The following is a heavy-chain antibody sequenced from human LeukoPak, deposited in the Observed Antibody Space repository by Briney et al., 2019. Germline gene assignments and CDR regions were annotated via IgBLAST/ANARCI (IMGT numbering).Heavy chain of an antibody. CDR3: ARGYDFWSGYPDASDI. D-gene: IGHD3-3*01. V-gene: IGHV3-7*01. Sequence: GGSLRLSCAASGFTFSSYWMSWVRQAPGKGLEWVANIKQDGSEKYYVDSVKGRFTISRDNAKNSLYLQMNSLRAEDTAVYYCARGYDFWSGYPDASDIWGQGTMVTVSS. J-gene: IGHJ3*02. CDR1: GFTFSSYW. CDR2: IKQDGSEK.